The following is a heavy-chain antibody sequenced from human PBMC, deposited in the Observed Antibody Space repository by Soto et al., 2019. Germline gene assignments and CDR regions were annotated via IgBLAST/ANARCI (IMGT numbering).Heavy chain of an antibody. V-gene: IGHV3-30-3*01. Sequence: PGGSLRLSCAASGFTFSSYAMHWVRQAPGKGLEWVAVISYDGSNKYYADSVKGRFTISRDNSKNTLYLQMNSLRAEDTAVYYCARVMITFGGVTVGPFDYWGQGTLVTVSS. CDR3: ARVMITFGGVTVGPFDY. CDR2: ISYDGSNK. J-gene: IGHJ4*02. CDR1: GFTFSSYA. D-gene: IGHD3-16*02.